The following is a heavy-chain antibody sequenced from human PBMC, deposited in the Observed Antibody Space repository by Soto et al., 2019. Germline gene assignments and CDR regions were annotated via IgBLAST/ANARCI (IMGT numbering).Heavy chain of an antibody. V-gene: IGHV4-30-2*01. CDR1: GASISSGGYS. J-gene: IGHJ4*02. CDR3: AGGPGVARNY. Sequence: QLQLQESGSGLVKPSQTLSLTCAVSGASISSGGYSWSWIRQPPGKGLEWIGYIYHRGSTYYNPSIKSRVTLAVDRSKNQFSLKLSPVTAADTAVYSGAGGPGVARNYWGEGTLVTVSS. D-gene: IGHD5-12*01. CDR2: IYHRGST.